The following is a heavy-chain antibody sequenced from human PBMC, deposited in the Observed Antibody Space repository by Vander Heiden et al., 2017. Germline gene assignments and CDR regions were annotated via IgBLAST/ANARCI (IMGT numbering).Heavy chain of an antibody. V-gene: IGHV3-74*01. CDR2: INSDGSST. J-gene: IGHJ6*02. CDR1: RFTFSSYW. D-gene: IGHD2-15*01. Sequence: EVQLVESGGGLVQPGGSLRLSCAAARFTFSSYWMHWVRQAPGKGLVWVSRINSDGSSTSYADSVKGRFTISRDNAKNTLYLQMNSLRAEDTAVYYCARGELHYGMDVWGQGTTVTVSS. CDR3: ARGELHYGMDV.